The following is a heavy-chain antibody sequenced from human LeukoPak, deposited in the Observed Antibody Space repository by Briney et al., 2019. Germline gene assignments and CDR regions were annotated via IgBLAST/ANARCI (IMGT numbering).Heavy chain of an antibody. J-gene: IGHJ4*02. V-gene: IGHV4-34*01. CDR1: GGSFSGYY. D-gene: IGHD3-10*01. CDR3: ARGAMVQGVIPRHYYFDY. CDR2: INHSGST. Sequence: PSETLSLTCAVYGGSFSGYYWSWIRQPPGKGLEWIGEINHSGSTNYNPSLKSRVTISVDTSKNQFSLKLSSVTAADTAVYYCARGAMVQGVIPRHYYFDYWGQGTLVTVSS.